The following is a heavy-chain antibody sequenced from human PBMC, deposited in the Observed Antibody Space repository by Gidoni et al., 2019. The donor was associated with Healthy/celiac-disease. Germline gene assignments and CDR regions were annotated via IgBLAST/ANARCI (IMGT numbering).Heavy chain of an antibody. Sequence: EVQLVESGGGLVKPGGSLRLSCAASGFTFSNAGMIWVRQAPGKGLEWVGRIKSKTDGGTTDYAAPVKGRFTISRDDSKNTLYLQMNSLKTEDTAVYYCTTDRVKDIVATLHRRSVFDYWGQGTLVTVSS. CDR2: IKSKTDGGTT. CDR3: TTDRVKDIVATLHRRSVFDY. D-gene: IGHD5-12*01. V-gene: IGHV3-15*01. CDR1: GFTFSNAG. J-gene: IGHJ4*02.